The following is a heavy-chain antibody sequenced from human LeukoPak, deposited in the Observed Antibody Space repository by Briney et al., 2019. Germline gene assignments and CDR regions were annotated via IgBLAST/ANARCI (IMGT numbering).Heavy chain of an antibody. D-gene: IGHD3-10*01. CDR2: IWYDGSNK. V-gene: IGHV3-33*01. CDR3: ARDSNVRGLDY. CDR1: GFTFSSYG. J-gene: IGHJ4*02. Sequence: PGRSLRLSCAASGFTFSSYGMHWVRQAPGKGLEWVAVIWYDGSNKYYADSVKGRFAISRDNSKNTLYLQMNSLRAEDTAVYYCARDSNVRGLDYWGQGTLVTVSS.